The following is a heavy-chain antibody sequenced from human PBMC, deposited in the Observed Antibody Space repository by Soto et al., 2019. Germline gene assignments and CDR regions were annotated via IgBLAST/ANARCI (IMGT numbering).Heavy chain of an antibody. D-gene: IGHD3-3*01. J-gene: IGHJ6*02. Sequence: RASVKVSCKASGYTFTSYGISWVRQAPGQGLEWMGWISAYNGNTNYAQKLQGRVTMTTDTSTSTAYMELRSLRSDDTAVYYCARGVPPGPKYYDFWSYYYGMDVWGQGTTVTVS. CDR3: ARGVPPGPKYYDFWSYYYGMDV. V-gene: IGHV1-18*01. CDR2: ISAYNGNT. CDR1: GYTFTSYG.